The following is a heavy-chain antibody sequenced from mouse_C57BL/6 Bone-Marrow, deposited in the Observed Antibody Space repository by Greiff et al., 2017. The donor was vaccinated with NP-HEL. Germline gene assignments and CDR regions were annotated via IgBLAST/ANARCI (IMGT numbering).Heavy chain of an antibody. V-gene: IGHV1-49*01. CDR3: ARDDAMDY. CDR1: GYTFTSYN. J-gene: IGHJ4*01. CDR2: FTMYSDAT. Sequence: LQQSGAELVRPGASVKMSCKASGYTFTSYNMHWVKQTPRHGLEWIGSFTMYSDATEYSENFKGKATLTANTSSSTAYMELSSLTSEDSAVYYCARDDAMDYWGQGTSVTVSS.